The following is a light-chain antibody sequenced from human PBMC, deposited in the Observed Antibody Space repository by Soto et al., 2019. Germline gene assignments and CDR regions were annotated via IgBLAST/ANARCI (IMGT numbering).Light chain of an antibody. Sequence: EIVMTQSPATLSVSPGERATLSCRASQSVSSNLAWYQQKPGQAPRLLIYGASTRATGTPARFSGSGSGTEFTLTISSLQSEDFAVYYCQQYNNWQWTFGQGTKVEIK. J-gene: IGKJ1*01. CDR1: QSVSSN. V-gene: IGKV3-15*01. CDR2: GAS. CDR3: QQYNNWQWT.